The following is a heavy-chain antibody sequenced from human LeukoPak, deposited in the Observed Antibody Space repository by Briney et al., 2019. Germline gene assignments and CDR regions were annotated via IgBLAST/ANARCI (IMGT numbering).Heavy chain of an antibody. CDR2: IRYDGSNK. V-gene: IGHV3-30*02. J-gene: IGHJ4*02. CDR1: GFTFSSYG. D-gene: IGHD2-2*02. CDR3: AKMGYCSSTSCYTHGRSVVDY. Sequence: GGSLRLSCAASGFTFSSYGMHWVRQAPGKGLEWVAFIRYDGSNKYYADSVKGRFTISRDNSKNTLHLQMNSLRAEDTAVYYCAKMGYCSSTSCYTHGRSVVDYWGQGTLVTVSS.